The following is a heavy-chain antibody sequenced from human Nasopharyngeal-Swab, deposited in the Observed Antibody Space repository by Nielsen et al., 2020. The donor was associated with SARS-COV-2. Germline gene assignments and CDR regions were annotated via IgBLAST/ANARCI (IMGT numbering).Heavy chain of an antibody. CDR2: ISYDGSNK. V-gene: IGHV3-30-3*01. J-gene: IGHJ3*02. Sequence: LSLTCAASGFTFSSYAMHWVRQAPGKGLEWVAVISYDGSNKYYADSVKGRFTISRDNSKNTLYLQMNSLRAEDTAVYYCASGGYDFPYYYDSSGYSSAFDIWGQGTMVTVSS. CDR3: ASGGYDFPYYYDSSGYSSAFDI. CDR1: GFTFSSYA. D-gene: IGHD3-22*01.